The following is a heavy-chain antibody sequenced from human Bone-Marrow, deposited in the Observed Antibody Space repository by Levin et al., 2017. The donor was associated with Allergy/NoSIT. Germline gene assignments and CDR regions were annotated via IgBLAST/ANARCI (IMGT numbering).Heavy chain of an antibody. D-gene: IGHD3-10*01. CDR2: ITGSGSYI. J-gene: IGHJ4*02. Sequence: GESLKISCAASGFTFSSYSMNWVRQAPGKGLEWVSSITGSGSYIYYAASVEGRFTISRDHAKNSMSLQMNSLRADDTAVYYCATDYYYYGSGRRENYWGQGTLVTVSS. CDR3: ATDYYYYGSGRRENY. V-gene: IGHV3-21*06. CDR1: GFTFSSYS.